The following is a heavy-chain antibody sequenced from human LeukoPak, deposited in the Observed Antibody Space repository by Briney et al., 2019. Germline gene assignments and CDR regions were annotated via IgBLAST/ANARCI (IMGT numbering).Heavy chain of an antibody. CDR3: ASTYYDFWSGYYYHMDV. Sequence: PSETLSLTCAVSGYSISSGYYWGWIRQPPGKGLEWIGSIYHSGSTYYNPSLKSRVTISVDTSKNQFSLKLSSVTAADTAVYYCASTYYDFWSGYYYHMDVWGKGTTVTVSS. CDR1: GYSISSGYY. V-gene: IGHV4-38-2*01. CDR2: IYHSGST. D-gene: IGHD3-3*01. J-gene: IGHJ6*03.